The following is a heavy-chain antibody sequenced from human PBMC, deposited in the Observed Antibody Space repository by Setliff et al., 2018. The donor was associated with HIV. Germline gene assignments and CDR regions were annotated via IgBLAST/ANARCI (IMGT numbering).Heavy chain of an antibody. J-gene: IGHJ6*02. CDR2: VLYNGGT. Sequence: PSETLSLTCTIYGGSFSGNHWSWIRQSPGNGLEWIGEVLYNGGTRYNPSLKGRVTISLDTSNNQFSLKVNSVTAADTAIYYCARGGPTVAYGVDVWGQGTTVTVSS. CDR1: GGSFSGNH. CDR3: ARGGPTVAYGVDV. D-gene: IGHD4-17*01. V-gene: IGHV4-34*01.